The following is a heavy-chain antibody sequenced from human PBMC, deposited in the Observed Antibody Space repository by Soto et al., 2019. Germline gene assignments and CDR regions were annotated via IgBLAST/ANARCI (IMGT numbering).Heavy chain of an antibody. V-gene: IGHV1-18*04. CDR1: GYTFTGYG. Sequence: GASVKVSCKASGYTFTGYGISWVRQAPGQGLEWMGWISAYNGNTNYAQKLQGRVTMTTDTSTSTAYMELRSLRSDDTAVYYCARDLTAMAQYSSSWADYWGQGTLVTVSS. D-gene: IGHD6-13*01. CDR2: ISAYNGNT. CDR3: ARDLTAMAQYSSSWADY. J-gene: IGHJ4*02.